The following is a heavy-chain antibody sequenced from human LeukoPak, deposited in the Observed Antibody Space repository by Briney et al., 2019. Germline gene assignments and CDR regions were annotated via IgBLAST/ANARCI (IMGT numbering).Heavy chain of an antibody. J-gene: IGHJ5*02. CDR3: ATYGGNSEGNWFEP. Sequence: SQTLSLTCTVSGGSISSGGYYWSWIRQHPGKGLEWSGYIYYSGSTYYNPSLKSRVTISVDTSKNQFSLKLSSVPAADTAVYYCATYGGNSEGNWFEPWGQGELFTVSS. D-gene: IGHD4-23*01. CDR2: IYYSGST. V-gene: IGHV4-31*03. CDR1: GGSISSGGYY.